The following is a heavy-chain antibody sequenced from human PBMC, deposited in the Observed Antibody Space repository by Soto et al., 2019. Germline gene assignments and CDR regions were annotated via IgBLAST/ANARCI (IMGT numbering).Heavy chain of an antibody. J-gene: IGHJ4*02. CDR1: GSTFSNYG. V-gene: IGHV3-33*01. CDR2: IWYDGNNK. D-gene: IGHD3-16*01. Sequence: VQLVESGGGVVQPGTSLRLSCVASGSTFSNYGMHWVRQAPGKGPQWVAVIWYDGNNKSYGESVKGRFTISRDNPKNTLYLDINSLRAEDTAVYYCARDGGSHGPSYFDSWGQGSLVIVSS. CDR3: ARDGGSHGPSYFDS.